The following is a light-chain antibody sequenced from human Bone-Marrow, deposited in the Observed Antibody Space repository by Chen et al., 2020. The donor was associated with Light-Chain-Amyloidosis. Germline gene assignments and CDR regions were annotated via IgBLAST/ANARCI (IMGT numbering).Light chain of an antibody. CDR2: DAS. CDR1: QDISSY. CDR3: QQYHTLPLT. Sequence: DIQMTQSPSSLSASVGDRVSITCQASQDISSYLNWYLQKPGEAPKLLIYDASNLGAGVPSRFSGGRSGTHFTLTISSLQPEDVATFYCQQYHTLPLTFSGGTKLEI. J-gene: IGKJ4*01. V-gene: IGKV1-33*01.